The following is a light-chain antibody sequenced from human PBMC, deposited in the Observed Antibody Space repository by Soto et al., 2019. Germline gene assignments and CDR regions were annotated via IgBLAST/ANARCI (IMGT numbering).Light chain of an antibody. CDR2: EVN. J-gene: IGLJ3*02. CDR1: GGAVGNYDL. CDR3: CYDAGNGEWV. V-gene: IGLV2-23*02. Sequence: QSALTQPASVSGSPGQSITISCAGSGGAVGNYDLLSRYQPIPGKAPKLIIFEVNRRPSGVSDRFSGFKSGNTASLTISGLQAEDEGDFFCCYDAGNGEWVFGAGTKFTVL.